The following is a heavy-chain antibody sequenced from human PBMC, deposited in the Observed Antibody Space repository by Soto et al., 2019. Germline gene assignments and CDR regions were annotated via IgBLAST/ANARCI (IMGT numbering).Heavy chain of an antibody. J-gene: IGHJ5*02. CDR2: INPKTGDT. CDR1: GYTFTGYD. Sequence: QMQLVQSGAEARKPGASVKVSCKTSGYTFTGYDLNWVRQAPGRGLEWVGWINPKTGDTNHAQKVQGRVTMTTDTSISTGYMELSALKSDDTAVYYCVTGDHLAPWCQGTRVTVSS. CDR3: VTGDHLAP. V-gene: IGHV1-2*02.